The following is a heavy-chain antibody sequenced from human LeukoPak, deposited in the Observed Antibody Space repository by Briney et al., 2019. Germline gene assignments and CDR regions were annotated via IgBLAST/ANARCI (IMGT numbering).Heavy chain of an antibody. CDR1: GFTFNIYA. D-gene: IGHD1-26*01. V-gene: IGHV3-23*01. CDR2: TSGSGGST. CDR3: AKMSGTFRPLDY. J-gene: IGHJ4*02. Sequence: GGSLRLSCAASGFTFNIYAMNWVRQAPGKGLEWVSTTSGSGGSTYYADSVKGRFTISRDNSKNTLYLQMNSLRVEDTAVYYCAKMSGTFRPLDYWGQGTLVTVSS.